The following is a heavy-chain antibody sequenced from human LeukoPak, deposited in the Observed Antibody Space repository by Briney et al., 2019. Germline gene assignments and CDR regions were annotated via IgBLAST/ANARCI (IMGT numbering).Heavy chain of an antibody. CDR1: GYSISSGYY. CDR3: ASAYHCSGGSCYLHMDV. J-gene: IGHJ6*03. D-gene: IGHD2-15*01. Sequence: SETLSLTSTVSGYSISSGYYWGWIRQPPGKGLEWIGSIYHSGSTYYNPSLKSRVTISVDTSKNQFSQKLSSVTAANAAVYYCASAYHCSGGSCYLHMDVWGKGTTVTVSS. CDR2: IYHSGST. V-gene: IGHV4-38-2*02.